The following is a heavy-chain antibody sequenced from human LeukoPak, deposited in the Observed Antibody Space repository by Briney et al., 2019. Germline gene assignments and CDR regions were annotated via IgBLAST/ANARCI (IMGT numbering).Heavy chain of an antibody. J-gene: IGHJ4*02. D-gene: IGHD5-24*01. Sequence: ASVKVSCKASGYTFTGYYMHWVRQAPGQGLEWMGRFNPNSGGTNYAQKFQGRVTMTRDTSISTAYMELSSLRSEDTAVYYCVITRRDGYNLYYFDYWGQGTLVTVSS. CDR1: GYTFTGYY. V-gene: IGHV1-2*06. CDR2: FNPNSGGT. CDR3: VITRRDGYNLYYFDY.